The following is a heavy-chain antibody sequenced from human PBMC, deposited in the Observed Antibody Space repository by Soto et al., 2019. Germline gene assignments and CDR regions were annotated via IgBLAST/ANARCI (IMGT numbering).Heavy chain of an antibody. V-gene: IGHV3-30*18. CDR1: GFTFSSYG. Sequence: QVQLVESGGGVVQPGRSLRLSCAASGFTFSSYGMHWVRQAPGKGLEWVAVISYDGSNKYYADSVKGRFTISRDNSKNTLYLQMNSLRAEDTAVYYCAKDIDGSRLHASFYGMDVWGQGTTVTVSS. J-gene: IGHJ6*02. CDR2: ISYDGSNK. D-gene: IGHD3-10*01. CDR3: AKDIDGSRLHASFYGMDV.